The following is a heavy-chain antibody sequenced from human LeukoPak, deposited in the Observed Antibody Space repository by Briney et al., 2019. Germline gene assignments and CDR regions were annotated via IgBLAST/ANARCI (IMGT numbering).Heavy chain of an antibody. Sequence: ASVKVSCKASGYTFTGYYMHWVRRAPGQGLEWMGWINPNSGGTNYAQKFQGRVTMTRDTSISTAYMELSRLRSDDTAVYYCARVLRYFDWSLDYWGQGTLVTVSS. CDR1: GYTFTGYY. J-gene: IGHJ4*02. D-gene: IGHD3-9*01. CDR2: INPNSGGT. CDR3: ARVLRYFDWSLDY. V-gene: IGHV1-2*02.